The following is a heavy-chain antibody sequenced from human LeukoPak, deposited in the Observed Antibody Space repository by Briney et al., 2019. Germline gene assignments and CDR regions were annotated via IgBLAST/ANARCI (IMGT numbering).Heavy chain of an antibody. Sequence: GGSLRLSCEASGFTFIRYAMNWVRQAPGKRLEWVSVISGNGGATYYADSVKGRFTISRDNAKNTLYLQMDSLRAEDTAAYYCAKRPIVAASGPYFFDYWGQGTLVAVSS. J-gene: IGHJ4*02. V-gene: IGHV3-23*01. D-gene: IGHD2-15*01. CDR1: GFTFIRYA. CDR3: AKRPIVAASGPYFFDY. CDR2: ISGNGGAT.